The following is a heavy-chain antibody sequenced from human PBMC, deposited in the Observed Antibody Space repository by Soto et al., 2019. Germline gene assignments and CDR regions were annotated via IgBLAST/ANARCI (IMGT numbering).Heavy chain of an antibody. J-gene: IGHJ4*02. D-gene: IGHD3-22*01. V-gene: IGHV3-30*04. CDR2: ISYDGSNK. CDR3: ARDPSWDSSGYYYVDY. CDR1: GFTFSSYA. Sequence: AGSLRLSCAASGFTFSSYAMHWVRQAPGKGLEWVAVISYDGSNKYYADSVKGRFTISRDNSKNTLYLQMNSLRAEDTAVYYCARDPSWDSSGYYYVDYWGQGTLVTVSS.